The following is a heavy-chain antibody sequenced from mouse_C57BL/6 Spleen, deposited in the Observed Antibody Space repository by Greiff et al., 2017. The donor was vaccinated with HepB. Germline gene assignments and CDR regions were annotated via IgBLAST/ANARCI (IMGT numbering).Heavy chain of an antibody. CDR2: ISGGGGNT. J-gene: IGHJ4*01. Sequence: EVQGVESGGGLVKPGGSLKLSCAASGFTFSSYTMSWVRQTPEKRLEWVATISGGGGNTYYPDSVKGRFTISRDNAKNTLYLQMSSLRSEDTALYYCARHESYSNFAMDYWGQGTSVTVSS. V-gene: IGHV5-9*01. D-gene: IGHD2-5*01. CDR3: ARHESYSNFAMDY. CDR1: GFTFSSYT.